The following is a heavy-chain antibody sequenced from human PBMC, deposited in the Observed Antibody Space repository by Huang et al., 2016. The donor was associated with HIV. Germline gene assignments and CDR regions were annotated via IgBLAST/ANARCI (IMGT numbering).Heavy chain of an antibody. Sequence: QVQLVESGGGVVQPGRSLRLSCAASGFTFSSYARHWVHQAPGKGLGWVAVISDDGSNKYYADSVKGRFTISRDNSKNTLYLQMNSLRAEDTAVYYCARDAYYDYVWGSYRKYYYYYMDVWGKGTTVTVSS. CDR2: ISDDGSNK. CDR3: ARDAYYDYVWGSYRKYYYYYMDV. D-gene: IGHD3-16*02. J-gene: IGHJ6*03. V-gene: IGHV3-30-3*01. CDR1: GFTFSSYA.